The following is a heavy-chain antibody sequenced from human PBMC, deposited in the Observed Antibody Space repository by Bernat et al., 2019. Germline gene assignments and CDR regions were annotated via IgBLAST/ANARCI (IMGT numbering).Heavy chain of an antibody. J-gene: IGHJ4*02. CDR2: ISAYNGNT. V-gene: IGHV1-18*01. D-gene: IGHD5-18*01. CDR1: GYTFTSYG. Sequence: QVQLVQSGAEVKKPGASVEVSCKASGYTFTSYGISWVRQAPGQGLEWMGWISAYNGNTNYAQKLQGRVTMTTDTSTSTAYMELRSLRSDDTAVYYCARATSGDTAMVEAEYWGQGTLFFVSS. CDR3: ARATSGDTAMVEAEY.